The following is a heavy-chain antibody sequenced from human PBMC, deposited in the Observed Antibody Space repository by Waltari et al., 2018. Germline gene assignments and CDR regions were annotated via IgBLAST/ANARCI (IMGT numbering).Heavy chain of an antibody. CDR3: ARNRGWVSFDY. J-gene: IGHJ4*02. Sequence: EVQLVESGGDLVQPGGSLRLSCAASGFTFGSFWMDWVRQTPGKGLEWVAGIHPDGRGTYYVGSVKGRFTISRDNAKNSLYLQMNSLTAEDTAVYYCARNRGWVSFDYWGQGALVTISS. CDR1: GFTFGSFW. D-gene: IGHD6-19*01. V-gene: IGHV3-7*01. CDR2: IHPDGRGT.